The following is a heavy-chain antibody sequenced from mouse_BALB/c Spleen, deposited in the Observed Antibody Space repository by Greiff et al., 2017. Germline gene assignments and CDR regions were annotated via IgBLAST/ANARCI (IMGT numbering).Heavy chain of an antibody. J-gene: IGHJ4*01. Sequence: EVQRVESGAELVKPGASVKLSCTASGFNIKDTYMHWVKQRPEQGLEWIGRIDPANGNTKYDPKFQGKATITADTSSNTAYLQLSSLTSEDTAVYYCARGGYDGNYYAMDYWGQGTSVTVSS. CDR3: ARGGYDGNYYAMDY. CDR1: GFNIKDTY. CDR2: IDPANGNT. V-gene: IGHV14-3*02. D-gene: IGHD2-2*01.